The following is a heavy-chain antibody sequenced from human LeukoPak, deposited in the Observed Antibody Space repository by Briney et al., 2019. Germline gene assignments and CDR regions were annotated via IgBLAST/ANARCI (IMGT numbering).Heavy chain of an antibody. J-gene: IGHJ4*02. D-gene: IGHD5-24*01. CDR1: GYTFSDYY. CDR3: ARDPSSRGNFDH. Sequence: ASVKVSCKASGYTFSDYYMHWVRQAPGQGPEWMGWINPNSGGTNYAQKFRGRVTMTRDTSINTAYVEVGRLRSDDTAVYYCARDPSSRGNFDHWGQGTLVTVSS. V-gene: IGHV1-2*02. CDR2: INPNSGGT.